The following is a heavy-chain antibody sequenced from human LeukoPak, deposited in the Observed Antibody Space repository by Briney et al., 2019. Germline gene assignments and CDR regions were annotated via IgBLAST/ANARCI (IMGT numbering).Heavy chain of an antibody. CDR2: IYYSGST. CDR1: GGSVSSGSYY. Sequence: SETLSLTCTVSGGSVSSGSYYWSWIRQPPGKGLEWIGYIYYSGSTNYNPSLKSRVTISVDTSKNQFSLKLSSVTAADTAVYYCARDTGLRNTVFGHRGVYFDYWGQGTLVTVSS. CDR3: ARDTGLRNTVFGHRGVYFDY. J-gene: IGHJ4*02. D-gene: IGHD3-3*01. V-gene: IGHV4-61*01.